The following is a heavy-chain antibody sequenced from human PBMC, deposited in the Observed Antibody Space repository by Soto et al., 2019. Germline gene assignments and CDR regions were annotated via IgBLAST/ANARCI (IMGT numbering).Heavy chain of an antibody. CDR3: AKRPASIITFDY. D-gene: IGHD2-2*01. CDR2: ISGNGGST. Sequence: TGGALRLSCAAPGFTFSNYSMSWVRQAPGKGLEWVSTISGNGGSTYYADSVKGRFTISRDNSKNMLFLQINSLRDDDSAVYYCAKRPASIITFDYWGQGTPVTVSS. V-gene: IGHV3-23*01. J-gene: IGHJ4*02. CDR1: GFTFSNYS.